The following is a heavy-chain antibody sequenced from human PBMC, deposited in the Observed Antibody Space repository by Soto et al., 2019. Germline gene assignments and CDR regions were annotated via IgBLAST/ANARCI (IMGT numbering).Heavy chain of an antibody. CDR1: GYTFNRHG. V-gene: IGHV1-18*04. Sequence: ASVKVSCKASGYTFNRHGITWVRQAPGQGLEWMGWISGYNGDINYEQKFQGRVTMSSDTLTSTVYLELKSLRFDDTAVYYCARVRIVGAREIDFWGQGTLVTVSS. CDR2: ISGYNGDI. D-gene: IGHD1-26*01. CDR3: ARVRIVGAREIDF. J-gene: IGHJ4*02.